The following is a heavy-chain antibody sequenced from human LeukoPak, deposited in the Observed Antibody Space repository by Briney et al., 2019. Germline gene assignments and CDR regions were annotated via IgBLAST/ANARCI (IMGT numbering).Heavy chain of an antibody. CDR1: GFTFSSYA. J-gene: IGHJ4*02. V-gene: IGHV3-23*01. Sequence: PGGSLRLSCAASGFTFSSYAMSWVRQAPGKGLEWVSAVGGGGAPTFHADSVKGRFTISRDNRENTLYLQMDSLRAEDTAVYYCAREWIGGWSFDYWGQGTLVTVSS. D-gene: IGHD6-19*01. CDR3: AREWIGGWSFDY. CDR2: VGGGGAPT.